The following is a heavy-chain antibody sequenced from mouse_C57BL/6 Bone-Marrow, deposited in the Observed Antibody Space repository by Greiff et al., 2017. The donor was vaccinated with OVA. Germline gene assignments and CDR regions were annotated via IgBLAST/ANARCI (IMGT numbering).Heavy chain of an antibody. J-gene: IGHJ2*01. V-gene: IGHV5-6*02. CDR2: ISSGGSYT. CDR3: ARRGDGNLYYFDY. D-gene: IGHD2-1*01. CDR1: GFTFSSYG. Sequence: DVMLVESGGDLVKPGGSLKLSCAASGFTFSSYGMSWVRQTPDKRLEWVATISSGGSYTYYPDSVKGRFTISRDNAKNTLYLQMSSLKSEDTAMYYCARRGDGNLYYFDYWGQGTTLTVSS.